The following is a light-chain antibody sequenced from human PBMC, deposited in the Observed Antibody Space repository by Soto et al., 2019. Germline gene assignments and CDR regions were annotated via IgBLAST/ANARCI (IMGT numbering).Light chain of an antibody. Sequence: DIQMTQSPSSLSASVGDRVTITCQASQDISNYLNWYQQKPGKAPKLLIYDASNLETGVPSRFSGSGSGTDFTFTISSLQPEDIATYYCQHYNGYPITFGGGTKVEIK. V-gene: IGKV1-33*01. J-gene: IGKJ4*01. CDR1: QDISNY. CDR3: QHYNGYPIT. CDR2: DAS.